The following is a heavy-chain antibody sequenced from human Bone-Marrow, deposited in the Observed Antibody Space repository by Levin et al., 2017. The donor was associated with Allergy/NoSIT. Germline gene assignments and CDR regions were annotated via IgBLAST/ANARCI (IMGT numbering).Heavy chain of an antibody. Sequence: GESLKISCAVSRLTFSRYAMTWVRQAPGEGLEWVSGISGSGGSTYYADSVKGRFTISRDNSKNMLYLQMNSLRAEDTAVYYCAKSLDYYDSSGYIVDAFDSWGQGTMVTVSS. CDR2: ISGSGGST. CDR3: AKSLDYYDSSGYIVDAFDS. D-gene: IGHD3-22*01. CDR1: RLTFSRYA. V-gene: IGHV3-23*01. J-gene: IGHJ3*02.